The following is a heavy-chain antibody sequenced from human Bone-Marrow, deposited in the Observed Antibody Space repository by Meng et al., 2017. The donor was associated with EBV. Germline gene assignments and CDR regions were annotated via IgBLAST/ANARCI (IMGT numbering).Heavy chain of an antibody. V-gene: IGHV4-59*01. CDR1: GGSISSYY. CDR3: AREKGGGAQDY. CDR2: IYYSGSS. Sequence: QVQLQEPGPGLVKPSETLSLPSPVSGGSISSYYWSWFRQPPGKGLEWIGYIYYSGSSNYNPSLKSRVTISVDTSKNQFSLKLSSVTAADTAVYYCAREKGGGAQDYWGQGTLVTVSS. J-gene: IGHJ4*02. D-gene: IGHD2-15*01.